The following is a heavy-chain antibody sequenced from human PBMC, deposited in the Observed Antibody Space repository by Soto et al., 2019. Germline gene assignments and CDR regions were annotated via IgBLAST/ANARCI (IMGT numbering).Heavy chain of an antibody. D-gene: IGHD5-18*01. CDR1: GYTFTSYD. J-gene: IGHJ4*02. Sequence: GASVKVSCKASGYTFTSYDISWVRQAPGQGLEWMGWISASKGNTNYAQKLQDRVTSTTDTSTSTAYMELRGLRSDDTAVYYCARDLYVGYYYGPLDYWGQGTLVTVSS. V-gene: IGHV1-18*01. CDR2: ISASKGNT. CDR3: ARDLYVGYYYGPLDY.